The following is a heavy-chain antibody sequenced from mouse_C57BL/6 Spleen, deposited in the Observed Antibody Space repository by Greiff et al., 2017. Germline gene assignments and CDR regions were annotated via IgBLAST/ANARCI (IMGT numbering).Heavy chain of an antibody. D-gene: IGHD1-1*01. CDR3: ARGGPYGGDAMDY. V-gene: IGHV1-80*01. CDR1: GYAFSSYW. Sequence: VQLQQSGAELVKPGASVKISCKASGYAFSSYWMNWVKQRPGKGREWIGQIYPGDGDTNYNGKFKGKATLTADKSYSTAYMQLSSLTSEDSAVYFWARGGPYGGDAMDYWGQGTSDTVSS. CDR2: IYPGDGDT. J-gene: IGHJ4*01.